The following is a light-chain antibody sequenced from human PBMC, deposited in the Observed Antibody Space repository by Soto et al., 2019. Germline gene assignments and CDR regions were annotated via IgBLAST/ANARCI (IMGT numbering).Light chain of an antibody. CDR3: SSYTSSSTRV. Sequence: QSVLTQPASVSGSPGQSITISCTGTSSDVGGYNYVSWYQQHPGKAPKLMIYEVSNRPSGVSNRFSGSKSANTASLTISGLQAEDEADYYCSSYTSSSTRVFGTGTKGPVL. V-gene: IGLV2-14*01. J-gene: IGLJ1*01. CDR1: SSDVGGYNY. CDR2: EVS.